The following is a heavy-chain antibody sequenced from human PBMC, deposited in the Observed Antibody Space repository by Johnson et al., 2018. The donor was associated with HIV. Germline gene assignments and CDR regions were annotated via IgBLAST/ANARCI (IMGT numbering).Heavy chain of an antibody. V-gene: IGHV3-30*04. Sequence: QVQLVESGGGVVQPGRSLRLSCAASGFTFSDYAMHWVRQAPGKGLEWVASISSDGNNKYFADSVQGRFTISSDNSKNPLYLQMNSLRAEDTAVYYCARAFARFLEWFQTDGRAFDIWGQGTMVTVSS. CDR2: ISSDGNNK. CDR1: GFTFSDYA. J-gene: IGHJ3*02. D-gene: IGHD3-3*01. CDR3: ARAFARFLEWFQTDGRAFDI.